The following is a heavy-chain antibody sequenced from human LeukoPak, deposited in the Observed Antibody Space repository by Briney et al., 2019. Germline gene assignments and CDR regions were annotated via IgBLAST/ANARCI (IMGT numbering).Heavy chain of an antibody. Sequence: GGSLRLSCAASGFTFSSYSMNWVRQAPGKGLEWVSSISSSSYIYYADSVKGRFTISRDNAKNSLYLQMNSLRAEDTAVYYCARDMSDSSVLDYYYYGMDVWGQGTTVTVSS. V-gene: IGHV3-21*01. CDR2: ISSSSYI. J-gene: IGHJ6*02. CDR3: ARDMSDSSVLDYYYYGMDV. D-gene: IGHD3-22*01. CDR1: GFTFSSYS.